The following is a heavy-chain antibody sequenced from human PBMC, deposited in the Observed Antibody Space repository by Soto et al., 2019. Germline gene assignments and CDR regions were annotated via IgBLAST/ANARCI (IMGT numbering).Heavy chain of an antibody. CDR2: IYWNDDK. J-gene: IGHJ4*02. D-gene: IGHD6-25*01. Sequence: SGPTLVNPTQTLTLTCTFSGFSLRTSGVGVGWIRQPPGKAPEWLALIYWNDDKRYSPSLKSRLTITKDTSKNQVVLTMTDMDPVDTGTYYCGQRLGSRGSFDYRGQGSLVTVSS. V-gene: IGHV2-5*01. CDR3: GQRLGSRGSFDY. CDR1: GFSLRTSGVG.